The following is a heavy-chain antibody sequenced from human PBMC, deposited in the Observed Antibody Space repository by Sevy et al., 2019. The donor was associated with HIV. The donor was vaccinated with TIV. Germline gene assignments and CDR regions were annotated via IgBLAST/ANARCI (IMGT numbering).Heavy chain of an antibody. D-gene: IGHD3-10*01. J-gene: IGHJ6*02. CDR3: AGPYMVRGVGDNYYYYGMDV. CDR1: GFSISGYT. V-gene: IGHV3-21*04. CDR2: ISSGSSFI. Sequence: GGSLRLSCAASGFSISGYTMNWVRQAPGKGLEWVSSISSGSSFIYYADSLKGRFTISRDNARNLLYLQMNSLRAEDTAVYYCAGPYMVRGVGDNYYYYGMDVWGQGTTVTVSS.